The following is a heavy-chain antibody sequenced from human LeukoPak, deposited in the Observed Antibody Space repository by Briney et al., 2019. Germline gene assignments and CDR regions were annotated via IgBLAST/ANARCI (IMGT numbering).Heavy chain of an antibody. Sequence: GGSLRLSCSASGFVFSIYTMYWVRQAPGKGPEYVSTIGGSGNGFSIYYADSVKGRFTISRDDSKSILYLQMNGLRSEDTAVYYCVKDFGRVRGTPDSWGQGTLVTVSS. V-gene: IGHV3-64D*06. J-gene: IGHJ4*02. CDR1: GFVFSIYT. CDR3: VKDFGRVRGTPDS. D-gene: IGHD3-16*01. CDR2: IGGSGNGFSI.